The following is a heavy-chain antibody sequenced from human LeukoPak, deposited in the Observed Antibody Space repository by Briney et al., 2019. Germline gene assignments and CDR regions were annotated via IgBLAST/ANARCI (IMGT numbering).Heavy chain of an antibody. CDR3: ARGLLAFDS. Sequence: PGGSLRLSCAASGFTFSSYWMTWVRQPPGKGLEWVANIKEDGSEKCYVDSVKGRFTISRDNAKISLYLQMNSLRAEDTAVYYCARGLLAFDSWGQGTLVTVSS. CDR1: GFTFSSYW. J-gene: IGHJ4*02. CDR2: IKEDGSEK. D-gene: IGHD2-15*01. V-gene: IGHV3-7*04.